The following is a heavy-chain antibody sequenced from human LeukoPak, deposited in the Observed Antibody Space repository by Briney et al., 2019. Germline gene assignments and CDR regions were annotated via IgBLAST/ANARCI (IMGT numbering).Heavy chain of an antibody. CDR3: ARSYYYESSGYYYFDY. Sequence: GGSLRLSCAASRFTVSSNYMSWVRQAPGKGLEWVSTIYSDGSTYYADSVKGRFTISRDNSKNTLYLQMNSLRAEDTAVYYCARSYYYESSGYYYFDYWGQGTLVTVSS. D-gene: IGHD3-22*01. CDR1: RFTVSSNY. V-gene: IGHV3-53*01. CDR2: IYSDGST. J-gene: IGHJ4*02.